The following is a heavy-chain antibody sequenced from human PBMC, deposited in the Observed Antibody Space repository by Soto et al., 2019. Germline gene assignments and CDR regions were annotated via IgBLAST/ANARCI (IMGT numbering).Heavy chain of an antibody. Sequence: GGSLRLSCAASGFTFSAYSMSWLRQAPGKGLDWVSTISTTYKIYYTDSVNGRFTISRDNAQNSLYLEMNSLRVEDTAVYYCVRDLNWSFDYWGQGTPVTVSS. CDR2: ISTTYKI. CDR3: VRDLNWSFDY. D-gene: IGHD1-1*01. V-gene: IGHV3-21*01. J-gene: IGHJ4*02. CDR1: GFTFSAYS.